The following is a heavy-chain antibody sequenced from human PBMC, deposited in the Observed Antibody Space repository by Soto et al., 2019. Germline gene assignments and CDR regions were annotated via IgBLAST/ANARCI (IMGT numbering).Heavy chain of an antibody. CDR3: ARGRKYCSSTSCPFDY. CDR2: IIPIFGTA. CDR1: GVTFSSYA. V-gene: IGHV1-69*13. J-gene: IGHJ4*02. Sequence: SVKVSCKASGVTFSSYAISWVRQAPGQGLEWMGGIIPIFGTANYAQKFQGRVTITADESTSTAYMELSSLRSEDTAVYYCARGRKYCSSTSCPFDYWGQGTLVTVSS. D-gene: IGHD2-2*01.